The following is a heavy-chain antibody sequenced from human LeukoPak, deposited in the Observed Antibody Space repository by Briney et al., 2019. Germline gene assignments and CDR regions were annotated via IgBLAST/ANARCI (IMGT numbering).Heavy chain of an antibody. J-gene: IGHJ4*02. CDR2: ISSSGSTI. D-gene: IGHD3-22*01. CDR1: RFTFSSDE. V-gene: IGHV3-48*03. CDR3: ARDGPYDSSGYFDF. Sequence: GGSLKLSCAPSRFTFSSDEMKWVRQAPGRGLEWISYISSSGSTIYYADSVKGRFTISRDNAKNSLYLQMNSLRAEDTAVYYCARDGPYDSSGYFDFWGEGTLVTVSS.